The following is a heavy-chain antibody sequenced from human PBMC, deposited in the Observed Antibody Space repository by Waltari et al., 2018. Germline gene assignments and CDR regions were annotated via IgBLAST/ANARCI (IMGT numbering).Heavy chain of an antibody. CDR1: GGTFSSYA. J-gene: IGHJ4*02. CDR3: ARVDSSSAPLDY. V-gene: IGHV1-69*04. CDR2: IFPILGIA. Sequence: QVQLVQSGAEVKKPGSSVKVSCKASGGTFSSYAISWVRQAPGQGLEWMGGIFPILGIANYAQKFQGRVTITADESTSTAYMELSSLRSEDTAVYYCARVDSSSAPLDYWGQGTLVTVSS. D-gene: IGHD6-13*01.